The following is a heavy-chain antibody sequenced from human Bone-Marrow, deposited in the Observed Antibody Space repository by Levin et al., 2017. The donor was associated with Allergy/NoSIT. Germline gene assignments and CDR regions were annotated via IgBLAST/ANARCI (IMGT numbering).Heavy chain of an antibody. CDR2: IYYRGAT. D-gene: IGHD6-13*01. J-gene: IGHJ5*01. Sequence: SETLSLTCTIPGGSISGGGYYGSWIRQSPGTGLEWIGHIYYRGATYYNPSLESRLSISVDASRNQVSLKLSSVTAADTAVYYCARVRAAAGKGGFDSWGQGTLVTVSS. V-gene: IGHV4-31*03. CDR1: GGSISGGGYY. CDR3: ARVRAAAGKGGFDS.